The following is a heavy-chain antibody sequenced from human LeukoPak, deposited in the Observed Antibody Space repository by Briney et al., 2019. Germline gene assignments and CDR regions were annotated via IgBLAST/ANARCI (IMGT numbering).Heavy chain of an antibody. V-gene: IGHV3-21*01. CDR3: ASETYYDIGLPTFDY. J-gene: IGHJ4*02. D-gene: IGHD3-9*01. CDR2: ISSSSSYI. CDR1: GFTFSSYS. Sequence: KSGGSLRLSCAASGFTFSSYSMSWVRQAPGKGLEWVSSISSSSSYIYYADSVKGRFTISRDNAKNSLYLQMNSLRAEDTAVYYCASETYYDIGLPTFDYWGQGALVTVSS.